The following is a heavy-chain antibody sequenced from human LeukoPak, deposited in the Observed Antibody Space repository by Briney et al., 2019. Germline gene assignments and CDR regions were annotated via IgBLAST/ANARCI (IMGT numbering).Heavy chain of an antibody. CDR2: IRYDGNNK. D-gene: IGHD6-19*01. CDR3: ANTMYSSGWSPFDY. J-gene: IGHJ4*02. Sequence: VGSLRLSCAASTFTFSSYGIHWVRQAPGKGLEWVAFIRYDGNNKYYADSVKGRFTISRDNSKNTLYLQMNSLRVEDTAVYYCANTMYSSGWSPFDYWGQGTLVTVSS. V-gene: IGHV3-30*02. CDR1: TFTFSSYG.